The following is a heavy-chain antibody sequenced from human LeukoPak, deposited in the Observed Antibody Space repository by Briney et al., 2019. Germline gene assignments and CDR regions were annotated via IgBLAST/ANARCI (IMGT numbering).Heavy chain of an antibody. V-gene: IGHV3-73*01. CDR2: IRSKANSYAT. Sequence: SGGSLRLSCAASGFTFSGSAMHWVRLASGKGLEWVGRIRSKANSYATAYAASVKGRFTISRDDSKNTAYLQMNSLKTEDTAVYYCTRQNYYDSSGYYYWGQGTLVTVSS. CDR1: GFTFSGSA. J-gene: IGHJ4*02. D-gene: IGHD3-22*01. CDR3: TRQNYYDSSGYYY.